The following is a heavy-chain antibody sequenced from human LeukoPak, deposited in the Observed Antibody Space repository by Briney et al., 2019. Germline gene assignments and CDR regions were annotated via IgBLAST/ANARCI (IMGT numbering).Heavy chain of an antibody. CDR3: ARDEGYCSSTSCYGPWFDP. V-gene: IGHV3-30-3*01. D-gene: IGHD2-2*01. Sequence: PGGSLRLSCAASGFTFSSYAMHWVRQAPGKGLEWVAVISYDGSNKYYAHSVKGRFTISRDNAQNTLSLQLHSLRDEDTAVYYCARDEGYCSSTSCYGPWFDPWGQGTLVTVSS. J-gene: IGHJ5*02. CDR1: GFTFSSYA. CDR2: ISYDGSNK.